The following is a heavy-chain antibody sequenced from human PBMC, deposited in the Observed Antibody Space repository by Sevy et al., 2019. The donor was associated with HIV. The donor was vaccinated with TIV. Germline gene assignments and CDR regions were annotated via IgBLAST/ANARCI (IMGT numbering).Heavy chain of an antibody. V-gene: IGHV3-30*02. D-gene: IGHD2-21*02. Sequence: GGSLRLSCAASGFTFRTYGMQWVRQAPGKGLEWVAFIRYDGNNKYYTDSVKGRFTISRDNSKNTLYLHMNSLRAEDTAVYYCVNGDYYFDYWGQGTLVTVSS. J-gene: IGHJ4*02. CDR3: VNGDYYFDY. CDR2: IRYDGNNK. CDR1: GFTFRTYG.